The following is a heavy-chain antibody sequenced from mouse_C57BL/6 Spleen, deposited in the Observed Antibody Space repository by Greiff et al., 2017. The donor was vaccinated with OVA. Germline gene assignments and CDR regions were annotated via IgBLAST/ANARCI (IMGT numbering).Heavy chain of an antibody. J-gene: IGHJ2*01. CDR3: ARQYDYDVGNYFDY. V-gene: IGHV5-6*02. Sequence: DVKLVESGGDLVKPGGSLKLSCAASGFTFSSYGMSWVRQTPDKRLEWVATISSDGSYTYYPDSVKGRFTISRDNAKNTLYLQMSSLKSEDTAMYYCARQYDYDVGNYFDYWGQGTTLTVSS. CDR1: GFTFSSYG. CDR2: ISSDGSYT. D-gene: IGHD2-4*01.